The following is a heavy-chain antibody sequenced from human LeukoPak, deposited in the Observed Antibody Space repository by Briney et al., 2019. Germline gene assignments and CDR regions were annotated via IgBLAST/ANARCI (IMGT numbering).Heavy chain of an antibody. CDR3: ATWPLYDSSGYYDY. J-gene: IGHJ4*02. CDR1: GYTLTELS. Sequence: ASVTVSCTVSGYTLTELSMHWVRQAPGKGLEWMGGFDPEDGETIYAQKFQGRVTMTEDTSTDTAYMELSSLRSEDTAVYYCATWPLYDSSGYYDYWGQGTLVIVSS. CDR2: FDPEDGET. D-gene: IGHD3-22*01. V-gene: IGHV1-24*01.